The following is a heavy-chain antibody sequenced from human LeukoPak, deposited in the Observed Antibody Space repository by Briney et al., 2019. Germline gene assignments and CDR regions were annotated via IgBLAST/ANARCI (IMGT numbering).Heavy chain of an antibody. V-gene: IGHV4-38-2*02. CDR2: IDHSGST. J-gene: IGHJ4*02. D-gene: IGHD3-16*02. CDR3: ARLRGNSGHYVWGSYRYFDY. CDR1: GYSISSGYY. Sequence: SETLSLTCTVSGYSISSGYYWGWIRQPPGKGLEWTGSIDHSGSTYYNPSLKSRITISVDTSKNQFSLKLSSVTAADTAVYYCARLRGNSGHYVWGSYRYFDYWGQGTLVTVSS.